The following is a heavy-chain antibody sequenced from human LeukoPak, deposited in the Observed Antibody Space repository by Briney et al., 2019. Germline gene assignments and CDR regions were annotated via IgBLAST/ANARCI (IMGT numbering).Heavy chain of an antibody. Sequence: SSETLSLTCTVSGYSISSGYYWGWIRQPPGKGLEWIGSIYHSGSTYYNPSLKSRVTISVDTSKNQFSLKLSSVTAADTAVYYCARDPRWHYYDSSGYRHDYWGQGTLVTVSS. D-gene: IGHD3-22*01. V-gene: IGHV4-38-2*02. CDR1: GYSISSGYY. J-gene: IGHJ4*02. CDR3: ARDPRWHYYDSSGYRHDY. CDR2: IYHSGST.